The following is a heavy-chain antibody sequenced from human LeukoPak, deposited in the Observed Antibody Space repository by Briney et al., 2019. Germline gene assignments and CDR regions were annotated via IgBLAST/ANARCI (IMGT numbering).Heavy chain of an antibody. V-gene: IGHV3-74*01. D-gene: IGHD3-16*01. CDR1: GLTFSSHS. J-gene: IGHJ1*01. CDR2: INSDGSST. CDR3: ATPPADGDYVVLHC. Sequence: PGGSLRLSCAASGLTFSSHSMHWVRQAPGKGLVWVSLINSDGSSTYYADSVKGRFTISRDNAKNTLYLQMNSLRAEDTAVYYCATPPADGDYVVLHCCGQGTLVTVSS.